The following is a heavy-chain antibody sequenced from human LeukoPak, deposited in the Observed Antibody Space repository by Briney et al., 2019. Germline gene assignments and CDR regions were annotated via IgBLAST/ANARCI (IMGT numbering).Heavy chain of an antibody. Sequence: GGSLRLSCAASGFTVSSNYMSWVRQAPGKGLEWVSVIYSGGSTYYADSAKGRFTISRDNSKNTLYLQMNSLRAEDTAVYYCARDQGKTYYYYYMDVWGKGTTVTVSS. J-gene: IGHJ6*03. V-gene: IGHV3-66*02. CDR1: GFTVSSNY. CDR3: ARDQGKTYYYYYMDV. CDR2: IYSGGST.